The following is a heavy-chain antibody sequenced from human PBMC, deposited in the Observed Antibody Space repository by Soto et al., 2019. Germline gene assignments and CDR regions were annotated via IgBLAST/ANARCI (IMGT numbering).Heavy chain of an antibody. Sequence: PGGSLRLSCAVSGFTFSSYSMNWVRQAPGKGLEWVSSISSSSSYIYYADSVKGRFTISRDNAKNSLYLQMNSLRAEDTAVYYCARDRGNYYYYYYMNVWGKGTTVTVSS. J-gene: IGHJ6*03. CDR2: ISSSSSYI. D-gene: IGHD3-10*01. V-gene: IGHV3-21*01. CDR1: GFTFSSYS. CDR3: ARDRGNYYYYYYMNV.